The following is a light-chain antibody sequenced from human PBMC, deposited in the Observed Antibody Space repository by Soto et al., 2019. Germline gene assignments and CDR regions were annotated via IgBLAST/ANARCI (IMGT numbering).Light chain of an antibody. V-gene: IGLV2-8*01. Sequence: QSALTQPPSASGSPGQSVTISSTGTSGDVGGYNYVSWYQQHPGKAPKLMIFEVSERPSGVPDRFSASKSGNTASLTVSGLQAEDEADYYCSSYAGSNNYVFGTGTKVTVL. J-gene: IGLJ1*01. CDR2: EVS. CDR1: SGDVGGYNY. CDR3: SSYAGSNNYV.